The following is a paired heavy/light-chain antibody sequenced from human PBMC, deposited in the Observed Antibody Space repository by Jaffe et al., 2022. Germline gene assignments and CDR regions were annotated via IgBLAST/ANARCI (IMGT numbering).Heavy chain of an antibody. Sequence: EVKLVESGGDLVQPGGSLRLSCVVSGLTFRNFAITWVRQAPGKGLEWVSAISGSASTTWYADSVKGRFTISRDNSKNTLYLQMTSLRAEDTAVYYCAKGKGAGSHYHYAFDIWGQGTMVIVSS. CDR2: ISGSASTT. V-gene: IGHV3-23*04. J-gene: IGHJ3*02. CDR1: GLTFRNFA. D-gene: IGHD3-10*01. CDR3: AKGKGAGSHYHYAFDI.
Light chain of an antibody. CDR3: QSFDSSLSGWV. Sequence: QSVLTQPPSVSGAPGQRVTISCTGSSSSIGAGYSVHWYQQFPGTAPKLLIYANTTRPSGVPDRFSGSNSGTSASLAITGLQAEDEADYYCQSFDSSLSGWVFGGGTKLTVL. CDR2: ANT. V-gene: IGLV1-40*01. J-gene: IGLJ3*02. CDR1: SSSIGAGYS.